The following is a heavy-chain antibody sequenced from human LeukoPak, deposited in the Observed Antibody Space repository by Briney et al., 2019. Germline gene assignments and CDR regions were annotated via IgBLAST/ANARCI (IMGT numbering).Heavy chain of an antibody. D-gene: IGHD4-17*01. CDR1: GDSFSGYY. J-gene: IGHJ4*02. Sequence: SETLSLTCDFSGDSFSGYYWSWLRQPPGKGLEWIAYRQSNGYTEYYPSLMSRVTISLDTSERQLSLKLTPVTAADTAVYYCARGVYGAYFDFWGQGTLVTVSS. CDR3: ARGVYGAYFDF. V-gene: IGHV4-59*01. CDR2: RQSNGYT.